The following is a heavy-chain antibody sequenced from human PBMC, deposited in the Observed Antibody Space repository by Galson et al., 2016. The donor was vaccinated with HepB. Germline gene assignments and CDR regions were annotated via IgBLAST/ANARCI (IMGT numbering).Heavy chain of an antibody. CDR1: GFIFNTFG. J-gene: IGHJ4*02. D-gene: IGHD5-12*01. CDR2: ISDDGRNK. V-gene: IGHV3-30*18. Sequence: SLRLSCAASGFIFNTFGMHWVRQSPGKGLEWVAVISDDGRNKYYADFVKGRFTISRDNSKNTQYLQMNGLRVDDTAVYYCAKGNGYSYGSRFDHWGQGTLVTVTS. CDR3: AKGNGYSYGSRFDH.